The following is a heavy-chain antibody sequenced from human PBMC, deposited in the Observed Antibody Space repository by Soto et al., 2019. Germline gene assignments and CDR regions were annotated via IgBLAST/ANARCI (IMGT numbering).Heavy chain of an antibody. V-gene: IGHV1-69*01. Sequence: QVQLVQSGAEVQKPGSSVKVSCTASGGTFSSYSINWVRQAPGQGLEWMGEIIPIFGTANYAQKFQGRVTITADESTSTAYMELSSLRSEYTAVYYCARDGGRHSGGIDYWGQGTLVTVSS. J-gene: IGHJ4*02. CDR3: ARDGGRHSGGIDY. D-gene: IGHD1-26*01. CDR2: IIPIFGTA. CDR1: GGTFSSYS.